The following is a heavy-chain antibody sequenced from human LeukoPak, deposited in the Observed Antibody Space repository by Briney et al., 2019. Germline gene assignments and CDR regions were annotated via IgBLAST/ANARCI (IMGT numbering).Heavy chain of an antibody. D-gene: IGHD5/OR15-5a*01. CDR1: GFTFSSNT. CDR2: ISYHGTYK. V-gene: IGHV3-30*04. CDR3: ARDVSYHFHY. J-gene: IGHJ4*02. Sequence: PGGSLRLSCAAPGFTFSSNTMHWVRQAPGKGLEWVAVISYHGTYKFYADSVKGRFTISRDNSENTLSLQMNTLRTEDTAVYYCARDVSYHFHYWGQGTLVTVSS.